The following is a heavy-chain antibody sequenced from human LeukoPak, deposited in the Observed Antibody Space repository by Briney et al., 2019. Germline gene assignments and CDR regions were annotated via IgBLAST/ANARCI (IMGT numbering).Heavy chain of an antibody. J-gene: IGHJ4*02. Sequence: GGPLRLSCAASGFTFSSYSMNWVRQAPGKGLEWVSSISSSSSYIYYADSVEGRFTISRDNAKNSLYLQMNSLRAEDTAVYYCARDGLPLYDSSGYYYGHFDYWGQGTLVTVSS. D-gene: IGHD3-22*01. CDR2: ISSSSSYI. V-gene: IGHV3-21*01. CDR1: GFTFSSYS. CDR3: ARDGLPLYDSSGYYYGHFDY.